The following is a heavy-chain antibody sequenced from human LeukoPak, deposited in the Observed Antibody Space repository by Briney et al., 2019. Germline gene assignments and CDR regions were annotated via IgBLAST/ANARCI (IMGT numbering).Heavy chain of an antibody. J-gene: IGHJ4*02. CDR2: IYYSGSI. CDR1: GRSVRRSSYS. V-gene: IGHV4-39*01. Sequence: SETLSLTCTVSGRSVRRSSYSWGWIRQPPGMGRECIGSIYYSGSIYYNPSLKSRVTIFVDTSKNQFSLKLTSVTAADTAVYYWARLLKRSSRCYFDYLGQGSLVTVSS. D-gene: IGHD6-19*01. CDR3: ARLLKRSSRCYFDY.